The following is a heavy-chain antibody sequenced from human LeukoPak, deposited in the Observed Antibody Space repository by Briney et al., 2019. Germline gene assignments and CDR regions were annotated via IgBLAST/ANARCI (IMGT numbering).Heavy chain of an antibody. CDR1: GFSFSDYW. J-gene: IGHJ3*02. CDR3: ARGLNYDILTGYYNGDDAFDI. Sequence: PGGSLRLSCAASGFSFSDYWMDWVRQSPGKGMEWVANINPDGSEGYYADSVKGRFTISRDNAKNSLYLQMNKLRAEDTAVYYCARGLNYDILTGYYNGDDAFDIWGQGTMVTVSS. V-gene: IGHV3-7*01. D-gene: IGHD3-9*01. CDR2: INPDGSEG.